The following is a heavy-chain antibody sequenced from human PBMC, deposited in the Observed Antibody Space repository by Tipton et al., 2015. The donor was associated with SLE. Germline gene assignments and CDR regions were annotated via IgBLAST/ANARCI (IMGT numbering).Heavy chain of an antibody. V-gene: IGHV4-61*02. CDR2: IYTSGST. CDR3: ARGIVGATGGYFDY. CDR1: GGSISSGSYY. J-gene: IGHJ4*02. D-gene: IGHD1-26*01. Sequence: LSCTVSGGSISSGSYYWSWIRQPAGKGLEWIGRIYTSGSTNYNPSLKSRVTISVDTSKNQFSLKLSSVTAADTAVYYCARGIVGATGGYFDYWGQGTLVTVSS.